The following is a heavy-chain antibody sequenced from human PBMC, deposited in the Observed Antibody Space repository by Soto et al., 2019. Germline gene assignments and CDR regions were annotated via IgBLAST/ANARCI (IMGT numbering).Heavy chain of an antibody. J-gene: IGHJ5*02. V-gene: IGHV1-69*06. CDR3: AISPTKYYDLWSGYPTLNWFDP. CDR2: IIPIFGTA. Sequence: AASVKVSCKASGGTFSSYAISWVRQAPGQGLEWMGGIIPIFGTANYAQKFQGRVTITADKSTSTAYMELSSLRSEDTAVYYCAISPTKYYDLWSGYPTLNWFDPWGQGALVTVSS. D-gene: IGHD3-3*01. CDR1: GGTFSSYA.